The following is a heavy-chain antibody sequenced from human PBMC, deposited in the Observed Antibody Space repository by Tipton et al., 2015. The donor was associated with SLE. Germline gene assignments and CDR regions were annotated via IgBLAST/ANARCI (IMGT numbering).Heavy chain of an antibody. J-gene: IGHJ6*02. CDR2: ISSSSSTI. V-gene: IGHV3-48*01. Sequence: SLRLSCAASGFDFSLYNMNWVRQAPGKGLERVSYISSSSSTIYYADSVKGRFTISRDNAKNSLYLQMNSLRAEDTAVYYCAREPSTRIALVYYGMDVWGQGTTVTVSS. CDR3: AREPSTRIALVYYGMDV. CDR1: GFDFSLYN. D-gene: IGHD6-13*01.